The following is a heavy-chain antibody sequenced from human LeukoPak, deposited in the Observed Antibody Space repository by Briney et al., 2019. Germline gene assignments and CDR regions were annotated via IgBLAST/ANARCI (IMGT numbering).Heavy chain of an antibody. CDR2: IYSGGST. J-gene: IGHJ4*02. CDR1: GFTVSSNY. V-gene: IGHV3-53*01. Sequence: GGSLRLSCAASGFTVSSNYMSWVRQAPGKGLEWVSVIYSGGSTNYADSVKGRFTISRDNAKNTLYLQMSSLRAEDTAVYYCAVQLGTLDYWGQGTLSPSPQ. D-gene: IGHD5-18*01. CDR3: AVQLGTLDY.